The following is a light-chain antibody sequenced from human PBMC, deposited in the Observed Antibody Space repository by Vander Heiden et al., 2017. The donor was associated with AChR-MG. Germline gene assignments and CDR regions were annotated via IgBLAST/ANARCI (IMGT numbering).Light chain of an antibody. CDR3: QQYNNGPPYT. Sequence: EIVMTQSPATLSLSPGERATLSCRASQSVRGNLAWYQQKPGQAPRLLIFNTSTRATGAPARFTGSGSGTDFTLTISSLQSEDFAFYYCQQYNNGPPYTFGQGTKLEI. J-gene: IGKJ2*01. CDR1: QSVRGN. CDR2: NTS. V-gene: IGKV3-15*01.